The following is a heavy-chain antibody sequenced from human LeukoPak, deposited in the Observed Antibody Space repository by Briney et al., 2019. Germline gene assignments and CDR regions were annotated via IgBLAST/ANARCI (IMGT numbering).Heavy chain of an antibody. CDR3: ARLVARYYDILTGYSEQDY. Sequence: SETLSLTCTVSGGSISSGSYYWSWIRQPAGKGLEWIGRIYTSGSTNCNPSLKSRVTISVDTSKNQFSLKLSSVTAADTAVYYCARLVARYYDILTGYSEQDYWGQGTLVTVSS. CDR1: GGSISSGSYY. D-gene: IGHD3-9*01. V-gene: IGHV4-61*02. J-gene: IGHJ4*02. CDR2: IYTSGST.